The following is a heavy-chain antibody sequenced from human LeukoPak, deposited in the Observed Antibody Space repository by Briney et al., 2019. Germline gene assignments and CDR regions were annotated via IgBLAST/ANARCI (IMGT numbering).Heavy chain of an antibody. V-gene: IGHV3-21*01. Sequence: KPGGSLRLSCAASGFTFSTYSRNWVRQAQGKGLKWVASITSPVGHIYYADSLKGRITISRDNAKSSLYLQMNSLRAEDTAVYYCATDGQSSGWYGFDYWGQGTLVTVSS. CDR1: GFTFSTYS. J-gene: IGHJ4*02. D-gene: IGHD6-19*01. CDR3: ATDGQSSGWYGFDY. CDR2: ITSPVGHI.